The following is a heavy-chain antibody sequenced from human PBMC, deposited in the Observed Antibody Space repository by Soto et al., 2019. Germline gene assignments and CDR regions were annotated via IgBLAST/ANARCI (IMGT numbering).Heavy chain of an antibody. Sequence: PSETLSLTCAVYGGSFSGYYWSWIRQPPGKGLEWIGEINHSGSTNYNPSLKSRVTISVDTSKNQFSLKLSSVNAADTAVYYCARGPQRVAARPYYYYYGMDVWGQGTTVTVSS. CDR2: INHSGST. J-gene: IGHJ6*02. V-gene: IGHV4-34*01. CDR1: GGSFSGYY. CDR3: ARGPQRVAARPYYYYYGMDV. D-gene: IGHD6-6*01.